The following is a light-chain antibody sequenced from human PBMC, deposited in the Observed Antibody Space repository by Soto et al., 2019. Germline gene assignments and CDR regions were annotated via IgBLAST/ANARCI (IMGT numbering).Light chain of an antibody. CDR2: EVS. CDR3: SSYTTSSTLVV. V-gene: IGLV2-14*01. Sequence: QSALTQPATVSGSPGQSITISCTGTSSDIGYYNYVSWYQQHPGKVPKLMIYEVSNRPSGISDRFSGSKSGNTASLTISGLQAEDEADYYCSSYTTSSTLVVFGGGTKLTVL. CDR1: SSDIGYYNY. J-gene: IGLJ2*01.